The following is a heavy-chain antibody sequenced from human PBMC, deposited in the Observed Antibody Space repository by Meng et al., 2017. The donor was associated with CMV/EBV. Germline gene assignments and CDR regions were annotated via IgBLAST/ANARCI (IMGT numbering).Heavy chain of an antibody. CDR3: ARDLGQNWRGDYGMDV. CDR2: IYYSGST. Sequence: ETLSLTCTVSGGSISRYYWTWIRQPPGKGLEWIGYIYYSGSTNYNPSLKSRVTISVDTSKNQFSLKLSSVTAADTAVYYCARDLGQNWRGDYGMDVWGQGTTVTVSS. CDR1: GGSISRYY. V-gene: IGHV4-59*01. D-gene: IGHD1-1*01. J-gene: IGHJ6*02.